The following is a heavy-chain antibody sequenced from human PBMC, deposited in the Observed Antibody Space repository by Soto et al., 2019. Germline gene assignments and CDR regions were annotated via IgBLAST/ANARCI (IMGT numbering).Heavy chain of an antibody. V-gene: IGHV4-61*01. CDR2: IYSGGST. J-gene: IGHJ6*02. CDR1: GGFVNSDTHS. D-gene: IGHD2-2*01. CDR3: ARLVRSCSATTCSTRADV. Sequence: QVQLQESGPGLVKASETVSLTCTVSGGFVNSDTHSWSWIRQTPGKRLEWIGFIYSGGSTKNPPLRSRVTMSVDASKIQFSLTLTSVIVADAAGYHCARLVRSCSATTCSTRADVWGQGITVTVSS.